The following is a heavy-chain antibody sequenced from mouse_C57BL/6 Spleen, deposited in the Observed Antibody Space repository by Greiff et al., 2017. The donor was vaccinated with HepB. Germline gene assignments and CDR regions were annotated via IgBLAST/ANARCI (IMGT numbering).Heavy chain of an antibody. CDR3: VLYYYGSSSYFDV. Sequence: EVKLMESGGGLVQPKGSLKLSCAASGFSFNTYAMNWVRQAPGKGLEWVARIRSKSNNYATYYADSVKDRFTISRDDSESMLYLQMNNLKTEDTAMYYCVLYYYGSSSYFDVWGTGTTVTVSS. J-gene: IGHJ1*03. V-gene: IGHV10-1*01. CDR1: GFSFNTYA. CDR2: IRSKSNNYAT. D-gene: IGHD1-1*01.